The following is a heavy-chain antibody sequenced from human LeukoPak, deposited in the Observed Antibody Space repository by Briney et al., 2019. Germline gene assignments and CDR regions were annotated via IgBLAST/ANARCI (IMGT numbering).Heavy chain of an antibody. D-gene: IGHD3-22*01. Sequence: SVKVSCKASGGTFSSYAISWVRQAPGQGLEWMGGIIAIFGTANYAQKFQGRVTITADESTSTAYKELSSLRSEDTAVYYCARTYYYDSSGYYPWIFDYWGQGTLVTVSS. V-gene: IGHV1-69*13. J-gene: IGHJ4*02. CDR2: IIAIFGTA. CDR1: GGTFSSYA. CDR3: ARTYYYDSSGYYPWIFDY.